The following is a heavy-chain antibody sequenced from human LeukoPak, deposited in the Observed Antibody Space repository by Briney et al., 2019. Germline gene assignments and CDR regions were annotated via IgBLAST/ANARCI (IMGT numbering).Heavy chain of an antibody. Sequence: PGGSLRLSCAASGFTFNNYAMNWVRQAPGKGLEWVSSISGSGGRIYYGASVKGRFTISRDNSKNTLNLQMNSLRAEDTAVYYCATSKYSGSYWGQGTLVTVSS. CDR3: ATSKYSGSY. J-gene: IGHJ4*02. D-gene: IGHD1-26*01. CDR2: ISGSGGRI. CDR1: GFTFNNYA. V-gene: IGHV3-23*01.